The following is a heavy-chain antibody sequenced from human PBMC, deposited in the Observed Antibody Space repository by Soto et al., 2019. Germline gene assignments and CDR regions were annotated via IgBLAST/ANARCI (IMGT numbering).Heavy chain of an antibody. CDR3: ARKSIDDSSGYYYFDY. CDR1: GGSISSYY. Sequence: NPSETLSLTCTVSGGSISSYYWSWIRQPPGKGLEWIGYIYYSGSTNYNPSLKSRLTISVDTSKNQFSLKLISVTAADTAVYYCARKSIDDSSGYYYFDYWGQGTLVTVSS. CDR2: IYYSGST. D-gene: IGHD3-22*01. V-gene: IGHV4-59*08. J-gene: IGHJ4*02.